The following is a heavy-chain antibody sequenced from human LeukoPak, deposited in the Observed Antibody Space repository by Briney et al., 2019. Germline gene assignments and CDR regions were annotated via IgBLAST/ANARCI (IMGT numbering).Heavy chain of an antibody. CDR3: ARGVEGGGDCYDY. D-gene: IGHD2-21*01. V-gene: IGHV4-59*01. J-gene: IGHJ4*02. Sequence: SETLSPTCTVSGGSISSYYWSWIRQPPGKGLEWIGYIYYSGSTNYNPSLKSRVTISVDTSKNQFSLKLSSVTAADTAVYYCARGVEGGGDCYDYWGQGTLVTVSS. CDR2: IYYSGST. CDR1: GGSISSYY.